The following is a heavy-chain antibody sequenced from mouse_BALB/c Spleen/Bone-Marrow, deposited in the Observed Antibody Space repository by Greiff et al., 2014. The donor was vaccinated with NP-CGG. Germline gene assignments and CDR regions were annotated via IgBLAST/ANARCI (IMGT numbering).Heavy chain of an antibody. V-gene: IGHV14-3*02. Sequence: DVKLQESGAELVKPGASVKLSCTASGFNIKDTYMHWVKQRPEQGLEWIGRIDPANGNTKYDPKFQGKATITADTSSNTAYLQLSSPTSEDTAVYYCARGLLQYYYAMDYWGQGTSVTVSS. CDR1: GFNIKDTY. D-gene: IGHD2-3*01. CDR2: IDPANGNT. CDR3: ARGLLQYYYAMDY. J-gene: IGHJ4*01.